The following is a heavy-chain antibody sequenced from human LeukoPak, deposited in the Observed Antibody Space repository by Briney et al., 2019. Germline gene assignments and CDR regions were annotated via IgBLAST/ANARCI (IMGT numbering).Heavy chain of an antibody. J-gene: IGHJ5*02. V-gene: IGHV4-39*07. CDR1: GGSISSSSYY. D-gene: IGHD3-3*01. CDR3: ARGYDFWSGYPFDP. Sequence: SETLSLTCTVSGGSISSSSYYWGWIRQPPGKGLEWIGSIYYSGSTYYNPSLKSRVTISVDTSKNQFSLKLSSVTAADTAVYYCARGYDFWSGYPFDPWGQGTLVTVSS. CDR2: IYYSGST.